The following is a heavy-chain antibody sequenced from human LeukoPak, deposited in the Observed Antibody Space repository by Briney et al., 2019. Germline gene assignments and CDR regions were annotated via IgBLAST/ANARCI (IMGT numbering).Heavy chain of an antibody. Sequence: GASVKVSCKASGGTFSSYAISWVRQAPGQGLEWMGGIIPIFGTANYAQKFQGRVTITADESTSTAYTELSSLRSEDTAVYYCAREARIAAAGPPDWFDPWGQGTLVTVSS. CDR2: IIPIFGTA. J-gene: IGHJ5*02. CDR1: GGTFSSYA. CDR3: AREARIAAAGPPDWFDP. D-gene: IGHD6-13*01. V-gene: IGHV1-69*13.